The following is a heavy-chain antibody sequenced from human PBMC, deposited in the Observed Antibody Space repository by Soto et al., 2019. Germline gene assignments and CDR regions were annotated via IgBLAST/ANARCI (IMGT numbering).Heavy chain of an antibody. J-gene: IGHJ1*01. Sequence: QVQLQQWGAGLLKPSETLSLTCAVYGGSFSGFYWSWIRQPPGKGLEWIGELNDSGGTNYNASLKIRVSISGDTSNNQFSLKLSFVTAADTAVYYCARGRGGVQHWGQGTLVTVSS. CDR1: GGSFSGFY. D-gene: IGHD3-10*01. CDR3: ARGRGGVQH. V-gene: IGHV4-34*01. CDR2: LNDSGGT.